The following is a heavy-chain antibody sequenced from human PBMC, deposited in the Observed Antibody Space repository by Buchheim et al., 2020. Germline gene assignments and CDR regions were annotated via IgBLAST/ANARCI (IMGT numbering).Heavy chain of an antibody. J-gene: IGHJ6*02. Sequence: EVQLVESGGGLVQPGGSLRLSCAASGFTFSSYSMNWVRQAPGKGLEWVPYISSSSSTIYYADSVKGRFTISRDNAKNSLYLQMNSLRAEDTAVYYCARDQPHYYGSGSYLSTYYYYYGMDVWGQGTT. CDR2: ISSSSSTI. V-gene: IGHV3-48*04. CDR1: GFTFSSYS. CDR3: ARDQPHYYGSGSYLSTYYYYYGMDV. D-gene: IGHD3-10*01.